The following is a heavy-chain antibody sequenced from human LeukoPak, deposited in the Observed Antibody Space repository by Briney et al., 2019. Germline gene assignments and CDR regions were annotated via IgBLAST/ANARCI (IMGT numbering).Heavy chain of an antibody. CDR1: GFTVSSNY. J-gene: IGHJ4*02. V-gene: IGHV3-53*01. Sequence: GGSLRLSCAASGFTVSSNYMSWVRQAPGKGLEWVSVIYSGGSTYYADSVKGRFTISRDNSKNTLYLQMNSLRAVDTAVYYCARVNSARGALDYWGQGTLVTVSS. CDR3: ARVNSARGALDY. D-gene: IGHD3-10*01. CDR2: IYSGGST.